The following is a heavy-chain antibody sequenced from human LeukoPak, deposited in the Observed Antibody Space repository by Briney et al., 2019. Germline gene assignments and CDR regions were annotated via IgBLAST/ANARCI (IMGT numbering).Heavy chain of an antibody. CDR1: GFSFNSYA. CDR3: ARDGPGVMITFGGVYY. V-gene: IGHV3-30-3*01. J-gene: IGHJ4*02. D-gene: IGHD3-16*01. CDR2: ISYDGNNK. Sequence: GGSLRLSCATSGFSFNSYAMHWVRQAPGKGLEWVAVISYDGNNKYYADSVKGRFTISRDNSKNRPYLQMNSLRTEDTAVYYCARDGPGVMITFGGVYYWGQGTLVTVSS.